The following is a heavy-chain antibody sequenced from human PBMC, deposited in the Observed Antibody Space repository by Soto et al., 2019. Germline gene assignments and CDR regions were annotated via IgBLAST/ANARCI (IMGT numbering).Heavy chain of an antibody. CDR2: INPSGGST. D-gene: IGHD1-1*01. CDR1: GYTFTSYY. CDR3: ARSNWNDVSYFDY. J-gene: IGHJ4*02. V-gene: IGHV1-46*01. Sequence: QVQLVQSGAEVKKPGASVKVSCKASGYTFTSYYFHWVRQAPGQGLEWVGLINPSGGSTTYARKFQGRVTTTRDTSTSTVYMELSSMRSEDPAVYLCARSNWNDVSYFDYWGQGTVVTVSS.